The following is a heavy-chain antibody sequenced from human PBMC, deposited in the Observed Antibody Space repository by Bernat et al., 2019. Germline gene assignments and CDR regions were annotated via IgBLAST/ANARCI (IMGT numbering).Heavy chain of an antibody. J-gene: IGHJ3*02. CDR3: ARDSAPRYSSSPLPYAFDI. D-gene: IGHD6-6*01. Sequence: VQLVESGGGLVQPGGSLRLSCAVSGFIFSDSYMDWARQAPGKGLEWVAVISYDGSNKYYADSVKGRFTISRDNSKNTLYLQMNSLRAEDTAVYYCARDSAPRYSSSPLPYAFDIWGQGTMVTVSS. CDR2: ISYDGSNK. CDR1: GFIFSDSY. V-gene: IGHV3-30*06.